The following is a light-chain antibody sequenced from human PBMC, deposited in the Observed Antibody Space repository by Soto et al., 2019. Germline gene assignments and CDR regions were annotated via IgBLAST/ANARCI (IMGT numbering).Light chain of an antibody. Sequence: EIVLTQSPGTLSFSPGERATLSCRASHSVSSSYLAWYQQKPGQAPRLLIYGASSRATGIPDRFSGSGSGTDFTLTISRLEPEDFAVYYCQQYGSSLAITFGQGTRLEI. CDR2: GAS. CDR1: HSVSSSY. J-gene: IGKJ5*01. V-gene: IGKV3-20*01. CDR3: QQYGSSLAIT.